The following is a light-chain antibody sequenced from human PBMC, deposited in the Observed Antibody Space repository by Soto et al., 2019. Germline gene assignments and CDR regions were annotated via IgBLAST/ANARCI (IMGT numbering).Light chain of an antibody. J-gene: IGLJ1*01. Sequence: QSVLTQPASVSGSPGQSITIPCTGASSDIGLYNYVSWYQHHPGKAPKLLISEVNIRPSGLSDRFSASKTGNTASLTISGLQPEDEAFYYCSCLSTTSTPIVFGTGTKVTVL. CDR3: SCLSTTSTPIV. CDR2: EVN. CDR1: SSDIGLYNY. V-gene: IGLV2-14*01.